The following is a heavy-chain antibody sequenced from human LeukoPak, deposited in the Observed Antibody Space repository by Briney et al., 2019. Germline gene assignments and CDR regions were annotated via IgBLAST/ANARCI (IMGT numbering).Heavy chain of an antibody. J-gene: IGHJ4*02. CDR2: INHSGST. CDR3: ARGEISVGGFDY. Sequence: PSETLSLTCAVYGGSFSGYYWSWIRQPPGKGLEWIGEINHSGSTNYNPSLKSRVTISVDTSKNQFSLKLSSVTAADTAVYYYARGEISVGGFDYWGQGTLVTVSS. D-gene: IGHD3-16*01. CDR1: GGSFSGYY. V-gene: IGHV4-34*01.